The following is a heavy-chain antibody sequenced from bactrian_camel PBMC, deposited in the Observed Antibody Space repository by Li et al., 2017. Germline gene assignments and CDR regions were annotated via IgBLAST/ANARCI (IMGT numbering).Heavy chain of an antibody. D-gene: IGHD3*01. J-gene: IGHJ4*01. Sequence: VQLVESGGGLVQPGGSLRLSCAASGFTFSTYGMSWVRQAPGKGLEWVSAITRGGEETYYADSVKGRFTISRDNAKNTLYLQMNSLKPEDTAMYYCAADRVCSYLGAADYWGQGTQVTVSS. CDR3: AADRVCSYLGAADY. CDR1: GFTFSTYG. V-gene: IGHV3S40*01. CDR2: ITRGGEET.